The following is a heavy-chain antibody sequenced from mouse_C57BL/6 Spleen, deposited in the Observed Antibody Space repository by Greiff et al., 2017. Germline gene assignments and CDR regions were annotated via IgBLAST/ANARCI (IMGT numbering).Heavy chain of an antibody. CDR1: GYTFTSYW. Sequence: QVQLQQPGAELVRPGSSVKLSCKASGYTFTSYWMHWVKQRPIQGLEWIGNIDPSDSETHYNQKFKDKATLTVDKSSSTAYMQLSSLTSEDSAVYYCARRGDYYGSSYLPWFAYWGQGTLVTVSA. J-gene: IGHJ3*01. CDR2: IDPSDSET. D-gene: IGHD1-1*01. V-gene: IGHV1-52*01. CDR3: ARRGDYYGSSYLPWFAY.